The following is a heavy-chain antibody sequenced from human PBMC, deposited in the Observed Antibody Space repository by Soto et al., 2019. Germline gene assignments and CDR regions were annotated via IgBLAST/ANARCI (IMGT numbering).Heavy chain of an antibody. D-gene: IGHD3-22*01. CDR1: GFSFDEYG. V-gene: IGHV3-9*01. CDR2: ISWNSGST. J-gene: IGHJ6*02. CDR3: AKDLAYYYDNSGYSYGMDV. Sequence: GGSLRLSCAASGFSFDEYGMNWVRQAPGKGLEWVSGISWNSGSTDYADSVRGRFTISRDNTKKSLYLQMNSLKPEDTALYYCAKDLAYYYDNSGYSYGMDVWGQGTTVTVSS.